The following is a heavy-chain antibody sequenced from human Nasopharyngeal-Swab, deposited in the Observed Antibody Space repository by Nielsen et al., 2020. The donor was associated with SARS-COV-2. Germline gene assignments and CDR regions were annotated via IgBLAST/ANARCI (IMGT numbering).Heavy chain of an antibody. D-gene: IGHD3-22*01. Sequence: WVRKAPGQRLEWIGWIVVGSGNTNYAQKFQERVTITRDMSTSTAYMELSSLRSEDTAVYYCATDSSGYHDAFDIWGQGTMVTVSS. CDR2: IVVGSGNT. CDR3: ATDSSGYHDAFDI. V-gene: IGHV1-58*01. J-gene: IGHJ3*02.